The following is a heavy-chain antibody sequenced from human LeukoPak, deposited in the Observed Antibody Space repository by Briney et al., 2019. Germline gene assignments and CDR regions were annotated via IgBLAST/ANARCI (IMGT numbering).Heavy chain of an antibody. CDR1: GYTFTSYG. Sequence: GASVKVSCKASGYTFTSYGISWVRQAPGQGLEWMGWISAYNGNTNYAQKLQGRVTMTTDTSTSTAYMELRSLRSDDTAVYYCAREGGPYDDSSGYYLYYFDYWGQETLVTVSS. J-gene: IGHJ4*02. D-gene: IGHD3-22*01. CDR2: ISAYNGNT. V-gene: IGHV1-18*01. CDR3: AREGGPYDDSSGYYLYYFDY.